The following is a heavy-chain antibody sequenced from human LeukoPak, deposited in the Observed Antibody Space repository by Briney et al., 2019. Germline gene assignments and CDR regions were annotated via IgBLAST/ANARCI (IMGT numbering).Heavy chain of an antibody. V-gene: IGHV1-46*01. J-gene: IGHJ5*02. D-gene: IGHD3-3*01. CDR2: INPSGGST. Sequence: ASVKVSCKASGYTFTSYYMHWVRQAPGQGLEWMGIINPSGGSTSYAQKFQGRVTMTRDTSTSTVYMELSRLRSDDTAVYYCARDGQIYDFWSGYSHNWFDPWGQGTLVTVSS. CDR3: ARDGQIYDFWSGYSHNWFDP. CDR1: GYTFTSYY.